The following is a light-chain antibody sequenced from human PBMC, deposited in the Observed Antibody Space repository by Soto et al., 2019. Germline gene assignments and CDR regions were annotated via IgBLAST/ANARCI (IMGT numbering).Light chain of an antibody. CDR2: GVS. CDR3: SSYTASSTQYV. V-gene: IGLV2-14*01. Sequence: QSALTQPASVSGSPGQSITISCTGTSSDVGDYNYVSWYQQYPGKAPKLMIYGVSNRPSGVSNRFSGSKSDSTASLTISGLQAEDEADYYCSSYTASSTQYVFGTGTKLTVL. J-gene: IGLJ1*01. CDR1: SSDVGDYNY.